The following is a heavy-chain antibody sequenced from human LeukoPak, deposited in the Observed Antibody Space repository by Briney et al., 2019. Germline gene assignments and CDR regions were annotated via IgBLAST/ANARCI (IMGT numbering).Heavy chain of an antibody. CDR3: ARGVAAAGTNDCDY. D-gene: IGHD6-13*01. CDR1: GYSISSGCY. J-gene: IGHJ4*02. Sequence: PSETLSLTCTVSGYSISSGCYWGWIRQPPGKGLEGIGSIYHSGSTYYNPSLKSRVTISVDTSKNQFSLKLSSVTDADTAVYYCARGVAAAGTNDCDYWGQGTLVTVSS. CDR2: IYHSGST. V-gene: IGHV4-38-2*02.